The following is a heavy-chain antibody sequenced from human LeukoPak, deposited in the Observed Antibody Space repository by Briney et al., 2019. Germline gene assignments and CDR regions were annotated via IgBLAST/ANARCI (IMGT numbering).Heavy chain of an antibody. Sequence: ASVKVSCKASGYTFTGYYMHWVRQAPGQGLEWMGIINPGGGNTSYAQKFQGRVTMTSDMSTSTVYLDLSSLRSEDTAVYYCARRGVVPAGIPFDYWGQGTLVTVSS. CDR3: ARRGVVPAGIPFDY. D-gene: IGHD2-2*01. CDR2: INPGGGNT. V-gene: IGHV1-46*01. CDR1: GYTFTGYY. J-gene: IGHJ4*02.